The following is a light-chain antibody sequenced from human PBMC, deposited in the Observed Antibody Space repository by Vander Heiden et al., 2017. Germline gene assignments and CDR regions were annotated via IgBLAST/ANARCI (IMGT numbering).Light chain of an antibody. Sequence: DIHMTQSPSTLSASVGDRVTITCRASQSISSWLAWYQQKPGKAPKLLIYKASSLESGVPSRFSGSGSGTEFTLTISSLQPDDFATYYCQQNNSYPGTFGQGTKVEIK. J-gene: IGKJ1*01. CDR2: KAS. CDR1: QSISSW. V-gene: IGKV1-5*03. CDR3: QQNNSYPGT.